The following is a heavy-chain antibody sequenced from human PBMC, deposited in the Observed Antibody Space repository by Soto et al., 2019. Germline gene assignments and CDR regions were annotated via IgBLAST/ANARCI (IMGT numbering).Heavy chain of an antibody. Sequence: SLRLSCAASGFTFRSFTMNWVHQAPGKGLEWVSTISSNSAYIYYTDALRGRFTISRDNAKNSLHLQMNSLRAEDTAVYYCTRDASRDSSARGWFDPWGPGTLVTVSS. J-gene: IGHJ5*02. D-gene: IGHD6-13*01. CDR2: ISSNSAYI. CDR1: GFTFRSFT. CDR3: TRDASRDSSARGWFDP. V-gene: IGHV3-21*01.